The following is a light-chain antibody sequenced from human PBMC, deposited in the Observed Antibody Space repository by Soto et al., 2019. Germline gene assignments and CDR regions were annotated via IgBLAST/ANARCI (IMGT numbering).Light chain of an antibody. Sequence: DIQMTQSPSTLPASVGDRVTISCRASQTVERWLAWYQQKPGKAPKLLISDVSSLERGVPSRFSGSRADTECTLTISGLQSDDFETYDGQEYKDYVWKFGPGTKVNI. CDR2: DVS. CDR1: QTVERW. CDR3: QEYKDYVWK. J-gene: IGKJ1*01. V-gene: IGKV1-5*01.